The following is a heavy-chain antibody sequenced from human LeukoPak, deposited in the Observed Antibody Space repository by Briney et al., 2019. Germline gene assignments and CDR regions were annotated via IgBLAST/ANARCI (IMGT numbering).Heavy chain of an antibody. CDR1: GGSISSSSYY. V-gene: IGHV4-39*07. CDR3: ARDWATVTTYYMDV. CDR2: IYYSGST. J-gene: IGHJ6*03. Sequence: SETLSLTCTVSGGSISSSSYYWGWIRQPPGKGLEWIGSIYYSGSTYYNPSLKSRVTISVDTSKNQFSLKLSSVTAADTAVYYCARDWATVTTYYMDVWGKGTTVTVSS. D-gene: IGHD4-17*01.